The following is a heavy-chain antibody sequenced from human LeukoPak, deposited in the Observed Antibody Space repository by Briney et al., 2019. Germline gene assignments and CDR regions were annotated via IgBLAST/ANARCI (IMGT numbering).Heavy chain of an antibody. CDR3: ARGRGILTGYYIYRGYFDY. CDR2: INHSGST. J-gene: IGHJ4*02. D-gene: IGHD3-9*01. V-gene: IGHV4-34*01. CDR1: GGSFSGYY. Sequence: SETLSLTCAVYGGSFSGYYWSWIRPPPGKWLEWIGEINHSGSTNYNPSLKSRVTISVDTSKNQFSLKLSSVTAADTDVYYCARGRGILTGYYIYRGYFDYWGQGTLVTVSS.